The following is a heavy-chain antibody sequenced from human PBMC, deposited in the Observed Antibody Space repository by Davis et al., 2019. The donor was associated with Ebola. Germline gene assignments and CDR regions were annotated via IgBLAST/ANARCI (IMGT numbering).Heavy chain of an antibody. CDR1: GFTFTTHW. D-gene: IGHD3-16*01. V-gene: IGHV5-51*01. J-gene: IGHJ6*02. Sequence: GESLKISCETSGFTFTTHWIAWVRQLPGKGLEWMGMIFPGDSDTRYSPSFQGQVTISADKSISTAYLQWSSLKASDTAMYYCARLGDRALDYGMDVWGQGTTVTVSS. CDR2: IFPGDSDT. CDR3: ARLGDRALDYGMDV.